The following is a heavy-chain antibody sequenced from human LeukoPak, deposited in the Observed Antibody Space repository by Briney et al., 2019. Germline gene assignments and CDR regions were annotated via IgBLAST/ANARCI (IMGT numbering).Heavy chain of an antibody. J-gene: IGHJ6*02. CDR2: LSLDSDNV. Sequence: PGGSLRLSCGASGFTFHEKYAMHWVRRAPGKGLEWVSGLSLDSDNVGCADSVRGRFTVSRDRAKNSLYLQMNYLRPEDTALYFCTKDMDPGGINIWGQGTTVIVSS. V-gene: IGHV3-9*01. D-gene: IGHD2-2*03. CDR1: GFTFHEKYA. CDR3: TKDMDPGGINI.